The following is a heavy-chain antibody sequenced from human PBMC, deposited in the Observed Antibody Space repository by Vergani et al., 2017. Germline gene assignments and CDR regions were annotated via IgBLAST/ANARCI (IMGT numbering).Heavy chain of an antibody. CDR2: ISGSGST. CDR3: AKSGNDFWSGYPEYYYYGMDV. CDR1: GFSFSSYA. D-gene: IGHD3-3*01. J-gene: IGHJ6*02. Sequence: EVRLLDSGGGFVQSGKSLRLSCAASGFSFSSYAMSWVRQAPGKGLEWVSSISGSGSTYYADSVKGRFTISRDNSKNTLYLQMNSLRAEDTAVYYCAKSGNDFWSGYPEYYYYGMDVWGQGTTVTVSS. V-gene: IGHV3-23*01.